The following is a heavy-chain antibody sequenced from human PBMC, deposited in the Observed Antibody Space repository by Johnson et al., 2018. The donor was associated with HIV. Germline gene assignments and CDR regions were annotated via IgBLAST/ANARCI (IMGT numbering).Heavy chain of an antibody. J-gene: IGHJ3*02. CDR3: ATERQAALDI. CDR1: GFTFSNAW. V-gene: IGHV3-15*01. Sequence: VQLVESGGGLVKPGGSLRLTCAASGFTFSNAWMSWVRQAPGKGLEWVGRIKSKTDGGTTDYAAPVKGRFTISRDNSKNTLYLQMNSLRAEDTAVYYCATERQAALDIWGQGTKVTVSS. D-gene: IGHD1-1*01. CDR2: IKSKTDGGTT.